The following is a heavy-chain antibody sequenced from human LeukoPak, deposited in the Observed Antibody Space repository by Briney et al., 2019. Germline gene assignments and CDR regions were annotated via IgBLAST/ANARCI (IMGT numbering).Heavy chain of an antibody. J-gene: IGHJ4*02. CDR3: ARAQGYYYDSSGYYSFDY. D-gene: IGHD3-22*01. CDR2: ISSISYI. CDR1: GFTFSSYS. Sequence: GGSLRLSCAASGFTFSSYSMNWVRQAPGKGLEWVSSISSISYIYYADSVKGRFTISRDTAKNSLYLQMNSLRAEDTAVYYCARAQGYYYDSSGYYSFDYWGQGTLVTVSS. V-gene: IGHV3-21*01.